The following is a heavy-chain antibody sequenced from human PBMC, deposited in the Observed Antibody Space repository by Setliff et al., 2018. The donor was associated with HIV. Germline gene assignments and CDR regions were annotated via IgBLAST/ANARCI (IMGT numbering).Heavy chain of an antibody. J-gene: IGHJ2*01. CDR2: ISWESGSI. Sequence: GGSLRLSCAAFGFTFDDYAMHWVRQAPGKGLEWVSGISWESGSIGYADSVKGRFTISRDNAKNFLYLQMNSLTTEDTALYYYAKDWGSGWYFDRWGRGTLVTVSS. CDR3: AKDWGSGWYFDR. CDR1: GFTFDDYA. V-gene: IGHV3-9*01. D-gene: IGHD7-27*01.